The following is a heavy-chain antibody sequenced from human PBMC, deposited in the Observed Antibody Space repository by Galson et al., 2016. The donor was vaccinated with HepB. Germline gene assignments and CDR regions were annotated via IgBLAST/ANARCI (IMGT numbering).Heavy chain of an antibody. CDR1: GFNFDDYG. Sequence: SLRLSCAASGFNFDDYGMHWVRQAPGKGLEWVSGISWNSRSIGYADSVEGRFTNSRDNAKKSLYLQMESLRPEDTAVYYCAKGRLELTRGYFDCWGQGTLVTGSS. V-gene: IGHV3-9*01. J-gene: IGHJ4*02. D-gene: IGHD3-10*01. CDR2: ISWNSRSI. CDR3: AKGRLELTRGYFDC.